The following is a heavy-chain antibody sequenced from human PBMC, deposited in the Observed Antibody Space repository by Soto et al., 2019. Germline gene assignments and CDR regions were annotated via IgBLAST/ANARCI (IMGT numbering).Heavy chain of an antibody. CDR2: IYPGDSDT. V-gene: IGHV5-51*01. Sequence: PGESLKISGKGSGYSFTSYWIGWVRQMPGKGLEWMGIIYPGDSDTRYSPSFQGQVTISADKSISTAYLQWSSLKASDTAMYYCARRGDGYNSPDAFDIWGQGTMVTVSS. CDR3: ARRGDGYNSPDAFDI. CDR1: GYSFTSYW. D-gene: IGHD5-12*01. J-gene: IGHJ3*02.